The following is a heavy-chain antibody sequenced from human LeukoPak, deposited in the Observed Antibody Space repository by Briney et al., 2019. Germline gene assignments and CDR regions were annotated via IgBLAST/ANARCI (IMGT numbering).Heavy chain of an antibody. Sequence: GGSLRLSCAASGFTFSDYYMSWIRQAPGKGLEWVSYISSSGSTIYYADSVKGRFTTSRDNAKNSLYLQMNSLRAEDTAVYYCAGGYYDFWSGYPFDPWGQGTLVTVSS. D-gene: IGHD3-3*01. CDR1: GFTFSDYY. V-gene: IGHV3-11*01. CDR3: AGGYYDFWSGYPFDP. J-gene: IGHJ5*02. CDR2: ISSSGSTI.